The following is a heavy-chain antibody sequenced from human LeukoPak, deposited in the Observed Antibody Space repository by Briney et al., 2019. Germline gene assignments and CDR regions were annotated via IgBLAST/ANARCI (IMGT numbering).Heavy chain of an antibody. Sequence: PGGSLRLSCAASGFTFSSYNMNWVRQAPGKGLEWVSSISWNSASLGYAASVKGRFTVSRDNAKNSLYMQMDSLRSEDTALYYCARANRWGGFDNWGQGTLVTVSS. V-gene: IGHV3-9*01. CDR1: GFTFSSYN. CDR3: ARANRWGGFDN. J-gene: IGHJ4*02. D-gene: IGHD3-16*01. CDR2: ISWNSASL.